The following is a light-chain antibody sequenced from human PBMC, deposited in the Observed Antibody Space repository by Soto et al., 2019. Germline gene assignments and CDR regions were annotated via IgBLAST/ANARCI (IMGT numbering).Light chain of an antibody. J-gene: IGLJ2*01. CDR1: SSDVGGYNY. CDR2: DVS. Sequence: QSALTQPASVSGSPGQSITISCTGTSSDVGGYNYVSWYQQHPGKAPKLMIYDVSNRPSGVSNRFSGSKSGNTASLTISGIQAEDEADYYCSSYISSSVVFGGGTKLTVL. CDR3: SSYISSSVV. V-gene: IGLV2-14*01.